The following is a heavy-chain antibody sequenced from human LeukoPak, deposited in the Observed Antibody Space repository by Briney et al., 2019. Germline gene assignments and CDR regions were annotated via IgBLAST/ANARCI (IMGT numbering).Heavy chain of an antibody. V-gene: IGHV1-24*01. Sequence: ASVKVSCKVSGYTLTELSMHWVRQAPGKGLKWMGGFDPEDGETIYAQKFQDRVTMTEDTSTDTAYMELNSLRSDDTAVYYCATDPGETVPAAKGPRGDYCYGMDVWGQGTTVTVSS. CDR1: GYTLTELS. CDR3: ATDPGETVPAAKGPRGDYCYGMDV. J-gene: IGHJ6*02. D-gene: IGHD2-2*01. CDR2: FDPEDGET.